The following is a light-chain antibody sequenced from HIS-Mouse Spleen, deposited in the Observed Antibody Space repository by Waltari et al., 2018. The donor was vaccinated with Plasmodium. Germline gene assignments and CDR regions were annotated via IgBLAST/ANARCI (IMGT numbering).Light chain of an antibody. CDR2: AAS. CDR1: QGISSY. Sequence: AIRMTHSPSSFSASTGDRVTITCRASQGISSYVAWYQQKPGKGPKPLIDAASTLQSGVPSRFSVSGSGTDFTLTISCLQSEDFATYYCQQYYSYLLTFGGGTKVEIK. CDR3: QQYYSYLLT. J-gene: IGKJ4*01. V-gene: IGKV1-8*01.